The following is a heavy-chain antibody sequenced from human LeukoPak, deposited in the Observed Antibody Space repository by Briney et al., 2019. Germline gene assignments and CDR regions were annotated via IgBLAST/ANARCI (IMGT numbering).Heavy chain of an antibody. J-gene: IGHJ3*02. D-gene: IGHD1-1*01. CDR2: IYYSGST. Sequence: NASETLSLTCAVYGGSFSGYYWSWIRQPPGKGLEWIGYIYYSGSTNYNPSLKSRVTISVDTSKNQFSLKLSSVTAADTAVYYCARFRNARNEAFDIWGQGTMVTVSS. V-gene: IGHV4-59*08. CDR1: GGSFSGYY. CDR3: ARFRNARNEAFDI.